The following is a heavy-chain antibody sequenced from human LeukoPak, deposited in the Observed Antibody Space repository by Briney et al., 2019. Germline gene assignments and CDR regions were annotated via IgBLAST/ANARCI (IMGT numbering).Heavy chain of an antibody. CDR3: ARDVLLWFGEFKSYYYYGMDV. D-gene: IGHD3-10*01. V-gene: IGHV3-23*01. Sequence: GGSLRLSCAASGFTFSSYDMSWVRQAPGKGLEWVSAISGSGGSTYYADSVKGRFTISRDNSKNTLYLQMNSLRAEDTAVYYCARDVLLWFGEFKSYYYYGMDVWGQGTTVTVSS. CDR1: GFTFSSYD. CDR2: ISGSGGST. J-gene: IGHJ6*02.